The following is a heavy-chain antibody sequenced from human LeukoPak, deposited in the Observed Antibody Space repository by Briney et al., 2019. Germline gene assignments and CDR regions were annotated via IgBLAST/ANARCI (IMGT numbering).Heavy chain of an antibody. D-gene: IGHD3-9*01. J-gene: IGHJ4*02. CDR1: GGTFSSYA. CDR3: AREDISTGYYSDY. Sequence: GSSVKVSCKASGGTFSSYAISWVRQAPGQGLEWMGRIIPILGIANCAQKFQGRVTITADKSTSTAYMELSSLRSEDTAVYYCAREDISTGYYSDYWGQGTLVTVSS. CDR2: IIPILGIA. V-gene: IGHV1-69*04.